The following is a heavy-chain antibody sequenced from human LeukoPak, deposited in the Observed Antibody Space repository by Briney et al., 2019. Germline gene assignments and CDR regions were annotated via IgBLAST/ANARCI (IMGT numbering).Heavy chain of an antibody. V-gene: IGHV4-34*01. Sequence: SETLSLTCAVYGGSFSGYYWSWNRQPPGKGLEWIGEINHSGSTNYNPSLKSRVTISVDTPKNQFSLKLSSVTAADTAMYYCVRDHGISYWHFDLWGRGTLVTVSS. J-gene: IGHJ2*01. CDR3: VRDHGISYWHFDL. CDR2: INHSGST. D-gene: IGHD3-3*01. CDR1: GGSFSGYY.